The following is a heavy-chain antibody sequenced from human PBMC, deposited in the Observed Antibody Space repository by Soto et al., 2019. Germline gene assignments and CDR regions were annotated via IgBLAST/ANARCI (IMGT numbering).Heavy chain of an antibody. D-gene: IGHD3-9*01. Sequence: GSLRISCADSGFSFSTYWILGGRQGPGKGLVWVSRISPDGSSTNYADSVRGRFTISRDNAKNTLYLQMSSLRAEDTAVYYCARSPGGYYIDWGQGTLVTVSS. J-gene: IGHJ4*03. CDR2: ISPDGSST. V-gene: IGHV3-74*01. CDR1: GFSFSTYW. CDR3: ARSPGGYYID.